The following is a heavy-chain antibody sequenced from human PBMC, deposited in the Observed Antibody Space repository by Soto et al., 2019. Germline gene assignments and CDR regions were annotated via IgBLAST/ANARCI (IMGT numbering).Heavy chain of an antibody. V-gene: IGHV3-66*01. D-gene: IGHD5-18*01. Sequence: EVQLVESGGGLVQPGGSLRLSCAASGVTVSNNYMSWVRQAPGKGLEWVSVIYSGGRTYYADSVEGRFIISRDSSKNTLYLQMNSLRAEDTAVYYCARDTADDYRGQGTLVTVSS. CDR3: ARDTADDY. J-gene: IGHJ4*02. CDR2: IYSGGRT. CDR1: GVTVSNNY.